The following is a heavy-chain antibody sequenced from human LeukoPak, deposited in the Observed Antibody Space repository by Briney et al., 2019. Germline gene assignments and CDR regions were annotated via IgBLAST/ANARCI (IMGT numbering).Heavy chain of an antibody. J-gene: IGHJ4*02. V-gene: IGHV1-8*01. Sequence: GASVKVSCKASGYTFTSYDINWVRQATGQGLEWMGWMNPNSGNTGYAQKFQGRVTITRDTSASTAYMELSSLRSEDMAVYYCARGEITFGGVIVPHFDYWGQGTLVTVSS. CDR1: GYTFTSYD. CDR2: MNPNSGNT. D-gene: IGHD3-16*02. CDR3: ARGEITFGGVIVPHFDY.